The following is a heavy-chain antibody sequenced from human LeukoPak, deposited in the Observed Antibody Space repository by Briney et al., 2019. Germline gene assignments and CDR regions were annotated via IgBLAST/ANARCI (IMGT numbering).Heavy chain of an antibody. D-gene: IGHD2-2*01. CDR3: AREVPAAITVVDV. CDR1: GGSISPYY. V-gene: IGHV4-4*07. J-gene: IGHJ6*04. CDR2: IYASGST. Sequence: SETLSLTCTVSGGSISPYYWSWIRQPAGKGLERIGRIYASGSTNYNPSLKSRVTLSVDKSKNQLSLNLSSVTAADTAVYYCAREVPAAITVVDVWGKGTTVTVSS.